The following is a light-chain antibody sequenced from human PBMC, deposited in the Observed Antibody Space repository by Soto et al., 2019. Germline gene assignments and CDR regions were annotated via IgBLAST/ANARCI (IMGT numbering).Light chain of an antibody. CDR1: QGISGA. CDR2: DAS. Sequence: AIQLTQSPSSLSASVGDRVTITCRASQGISGALAWYQQKPGKAPKLLIYDASSLESGVPLRFSGSGSGTDFTLTISSLQPEDSASYYCHSRAFGQGTLLEI. V-gene: IGKV1-13*02. CDR3: HSRA. J-gene: IGKJ5*01.